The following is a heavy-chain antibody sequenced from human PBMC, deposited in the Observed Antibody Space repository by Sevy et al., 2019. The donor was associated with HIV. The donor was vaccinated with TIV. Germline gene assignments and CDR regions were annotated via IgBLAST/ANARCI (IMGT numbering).Heavy chain of an antibody. Sequence: GGSLRLSCAASGFNFRSYVMSWVRQAPGKGLEWVSGISGSGGSTYYADSVKGPFTISRDNSKNTRYLQMNSLRAEDTDVYYCAKAKTVAAGFDYWGQGTLVTVSS. CDR3: AKAKTVAAGFDY. CDR2: ISGSGGST. J-gene: IGHJ4*02. D-gene: IGHD2-15*01. V-gene: IGHV3-23*01. CDR1: GFNFRSYV.